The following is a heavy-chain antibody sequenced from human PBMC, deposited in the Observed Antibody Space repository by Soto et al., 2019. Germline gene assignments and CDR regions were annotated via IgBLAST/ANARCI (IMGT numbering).Heavy chain of an antibody. CDR2: ISGYNGNT. CDR3: AGEGQAPYYYYGMDV. J-gene: IGHJ6*02. Sequence: QGQVVQSGDEVKKPGASVKVSCKASGYTFTNYGFSWVRQAPGQGLEGMGWISGYNGNTKYAEKFQGRVTMTTDTSTSTAHMELRSLRSDHTAVYYCAGEGQAPYYYYGMDVWGQGTAVTVSS. V-gene: IGHV1-18*01. CDR1: GYTFTNYG.